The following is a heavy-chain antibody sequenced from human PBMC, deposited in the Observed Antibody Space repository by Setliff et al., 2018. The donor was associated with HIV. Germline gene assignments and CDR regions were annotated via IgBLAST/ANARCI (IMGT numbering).Heavy chain of an antibody. CDR2: IYPGDPDA. Sequence: PGESLKISCKGSGNTFGRHWVAWVRQMPGKGLEWMGMIYPGDPDARYNPSLQGQVTISADKSIDTAYLQWDNLRASDTAMYYCAKYSPAAWFDSWGQGTLVTV. CDR3: AKYSPAAWFDS. V-gene: IGHV5-51*01. J-gene: IGHJ5*01. CDR1: GNTFGRHW. D-gene: IGHD2-15*01.